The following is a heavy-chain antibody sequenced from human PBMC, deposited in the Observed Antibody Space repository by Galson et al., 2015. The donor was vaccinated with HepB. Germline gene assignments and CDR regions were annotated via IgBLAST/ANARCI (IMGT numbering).Heavy chain of an antibody. CDR2: IYPGDSDI. Sequence: QSGAEVKKPGESLKISCKASGYSFTSHWIGWVRQMPGKGLEWMGIIYPGDSDIRYSPSFQGQVTISADKSINTAYLQWSSLKASDTAMYYCARGILVVVTSHDAFDIWGQGTMVTVS. J-gene: IGHJ3*02. CDR1: GYSFTSHW. V-gene: IGHV5-51*01. CDR3: ARGILVVVTSHDAFDI. D-gene: IGHD3-22*01.